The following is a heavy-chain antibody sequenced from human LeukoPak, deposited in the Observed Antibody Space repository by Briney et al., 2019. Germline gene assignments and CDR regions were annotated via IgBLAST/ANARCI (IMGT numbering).Heavy chain of an antibody. CDR1: GYSISSGYY. J-gene: IGHJ6*03. V-gene: IGHV4-38-2*02. CDR3: AREYYVDIVATIYTGDYYYYMDV. D-gene: IGHD5-12*01. CDR2: IYHSGST. Sequence: PSETLSLTCTVSGYSISSGYYWGWIRQPPGKGLEWIGSIYHSGSTYYNPSLKSRVTISVDTSKNQFSLKLSSVTAADTAVYYCAREYYVDIVATIYTGDYYYYMDVWGKGTTVTISS.